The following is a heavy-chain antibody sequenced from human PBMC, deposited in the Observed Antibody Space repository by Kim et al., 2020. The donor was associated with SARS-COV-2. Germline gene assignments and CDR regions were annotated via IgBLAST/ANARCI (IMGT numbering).Heavy chain of an antibody. Sequence: SETLSLTCAVYGGSFSGYYWSWISQPPGKGLEWMGEINHSGSTNYNPSLKSRVTLSVDPSKNQFSLKLSSVTAADTAVYYCARGYYYGSGSYYFNWFDPWGQGALVTVSA. CDR2: INHSGST. D-gene: IGHD3-10*01. CDR3: ARGYYYGSGSYYFNWFDP. V-gene: IGHV4-34*01. J-gene: IGHJ5*02. CDR1: GGSFSGYY.